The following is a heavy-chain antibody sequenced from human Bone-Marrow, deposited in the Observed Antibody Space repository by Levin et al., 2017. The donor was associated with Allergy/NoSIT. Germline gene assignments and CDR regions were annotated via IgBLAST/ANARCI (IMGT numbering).Heavy chain of an antibody. D-gene: IGHD2-21*01. V-gene: IGHV3-74*01. Sequence: GGSLRLSCAASGFTFSSYSMYWVRQAPGKGLVWVSRIHSDGTTITYADSVKGRFTISRDNAKNTLFLQMNSLRAEDTAVYYWARAVAAVPWYFDYWGQGILVTVSS. CDR2: IHSDGTTI. CDR1: GFTFSSYS. CDR3: ARAVAAVPWYFDY. J-gene: IGHJ4*02.